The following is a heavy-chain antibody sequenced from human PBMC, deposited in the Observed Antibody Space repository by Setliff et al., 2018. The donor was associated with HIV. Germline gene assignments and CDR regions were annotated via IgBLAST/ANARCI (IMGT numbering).Heavy chain of an antibody. CDR3: ARGREVMTTAPYWYFDL. CDR1: GTSFSDYY. J-gene: IGHJ2*01. V-gene: IGHV4-59*12. Sequence: SETLSLTCAVYGTSFSDYYWTWIRQPPGKGLEWIGYIYYSGLTSYNPSLKSRVTISVDTSKNQFSLKLNTVTAADTAVYYCARGREVMTTAPYWYFDLWGRGTLVTVSS. CDR2: IYYSGLT. D-gene: IGHD3-10*01.